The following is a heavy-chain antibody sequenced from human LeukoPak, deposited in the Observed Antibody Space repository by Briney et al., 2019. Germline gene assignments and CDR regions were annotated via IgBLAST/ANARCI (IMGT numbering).Heavy chain of an antibody. Sequence: SQTLSLTCTVSGGSINSPDHYWSWIRQPPGKGLEWAGYIFSTGSTYYNPSLQSRITISLDKSTNQFFLKLASVTAADTADYFCARDRGGWLRPYFDSWGQGTLVTVSS. CDR3: ARDRGGWLRPYFDS. V-gene: IGHV4-30-4*08. CDR2: IFSTGST. CDR1: GGSINSPDHY. D-gene: IGHD5-12*01. J-gene: IGHJ4*02.